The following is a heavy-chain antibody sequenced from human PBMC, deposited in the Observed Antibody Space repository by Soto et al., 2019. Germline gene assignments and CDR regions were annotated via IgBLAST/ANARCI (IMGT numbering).Heavy chain of an antibody. V-gene: IGHV1-69*13. CDR1: GGTFSSYA. CDR3: ARVVIVVVPAAMLNYYYGMDV. J-gene: IGHJ6*02. D-gene: IGHD2-2*01. CDR2: IIPIFGTA. Sequence: VKVSCKASGGTFSSYAISWVRQAPGQGLEWMGGIIPIFGTANYAQKFQGRVTITADESTSTAYMELSSLRSEDTAVYYCARVVIVVVPAAMLNYYYGMDVWGQGTTVTVSS.